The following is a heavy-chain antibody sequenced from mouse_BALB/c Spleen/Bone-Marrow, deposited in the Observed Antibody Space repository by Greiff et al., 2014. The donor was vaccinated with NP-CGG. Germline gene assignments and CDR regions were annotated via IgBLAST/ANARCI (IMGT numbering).Heavy chain of an antibody. Sequence: EVQLVESGAELVKPGASVKLSCTASGFNIKDTYMHWVKQRPEQGLEWIGRIDPANGNTKYDPKFQGKATITADTSSNTAYLQLGSLTSEDTAVYYCARRGYYGNYYYAMDYWGQGTSVTVSS. J-gene: IGHJ4*01. D-gene: IGHD2-1*01. CDR1: GFNIKDTY. CDR3: ARRGYYGNYYYAMDY. V-gene: IGHV14-3*02. CDR2: IDPANGNT.